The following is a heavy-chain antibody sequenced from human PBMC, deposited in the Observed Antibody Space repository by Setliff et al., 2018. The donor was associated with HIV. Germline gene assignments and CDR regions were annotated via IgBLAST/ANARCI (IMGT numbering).Heavy chain of an antibody. CDR1: GYSISSRYY. CDR3: ASSPAWRSDYGLHTFDY. J-gene: IGHJ4*02. Sequence: ASETLSLTCTVTGYSISSRYYWGWIRQSPGKGLEWIGSIYHSGSTQYNPSLKSRVTISVDTPKNQFSLKLSPVTAADTAVYYCASSPAWRSDYGLHTFDYWGQGTLVTVSS. V-gene: IGHV4-38-2*02. D-gene: IGHD4-17*01. CDR2: IYHSGST.